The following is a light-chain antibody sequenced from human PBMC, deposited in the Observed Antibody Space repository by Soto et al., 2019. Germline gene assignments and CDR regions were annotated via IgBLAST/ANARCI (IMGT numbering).Light chain of an antibody. J-gene: IGKJ4*01. V-gene: IGKV3-15*01. CDR2: GAS. CDR3: QQYDNLPT. CDR1: QSVSSN. Sequence: EIVMTQSPATLSVSPGERATLSCRASQSVSSNLAWYQQKPGQAPRLLIYGASTRATGIPARFSESGSGTDFTFTISSLQPEDIATYYCQQYDNLPTFGGGTKVDI.